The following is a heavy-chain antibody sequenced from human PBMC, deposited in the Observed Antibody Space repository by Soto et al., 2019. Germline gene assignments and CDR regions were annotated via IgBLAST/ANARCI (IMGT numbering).Heavy chain of an antibody. V-gene: IGHV4-30-2*01. CDR3: ARVSPYYDSSGYYWFDP. CDR2: IYHSGST. D-gene: IGHD3-22*01. CDR1: GYR. Sequence: GYRWSWKKKTPGKGLEWIGYIYHSGSTYYNPPLKSRVTISVDRSKNQFSLKLSSVTAADTAVYYCARVSPYYDSSGYYWFDPWGQGTLVTLSS. J-gene: IGHJ5*02.